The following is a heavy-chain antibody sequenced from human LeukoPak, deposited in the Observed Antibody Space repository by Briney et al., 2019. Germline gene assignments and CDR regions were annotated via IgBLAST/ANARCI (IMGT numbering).Heavy chain of an antibody. CDR3: ITQKTAIGIAVNFDY. V-gene: IGHV3-15*07. Sequence: GGSLRLSCAASGFTFNNAWMNRVRQAPGKGLEWVGRIKSKTDGGATDYAAPVKGRFTISRDDSKNTLFLQMNSLKTEDTAVYYCITQKTAIGIAVNFDYWGQGTLVTVSS. D-gene: IGHD6-19*01. CDR1: GFTFNNAW. J-gene: IGHJ4*02. CDR2: IKSKTDGGAT.